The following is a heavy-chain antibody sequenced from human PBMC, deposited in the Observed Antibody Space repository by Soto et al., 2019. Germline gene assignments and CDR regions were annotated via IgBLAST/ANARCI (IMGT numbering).Heavy chain of an antibody. J-gene: IGHJ4*02. CDR1: GYTFTDYY. CDR2: INPYTGGT. Sequence: QVQLVQSGAEVKKPGASVKVSCKASGYTFTDYYMHWVRQAPGQGLEWLGWINPYTGGTNYAQKFQDRVTMTRDTSINTAYLDLSSLTSDDTSVYYCARDPIGGGAPYYCDYWGQGTLVTASS. D-gene: IGHD3-16*01. CDR3: ARDPIGGGAPYYCDY. V-gene: IGHV1-2*02.